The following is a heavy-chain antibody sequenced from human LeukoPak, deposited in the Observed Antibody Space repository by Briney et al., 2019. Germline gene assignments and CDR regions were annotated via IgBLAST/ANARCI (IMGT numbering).Heavy chain of an antibody. CDR2: IYYSGST. J-gene: IGHJ4*02. CDR3: SRLLYSYSADY. D-gene: IGHD2-21*01. Sequence: SETLSLACTVSGGSISSYYSGWIRQPPGKGLEWIGYIYYSGSTNYNPSLKSRVTISVNTSKNQLSLNLSSVTAADAYFCSCSRLLYSYSADYWGQGTLVTVSS. V-gene: IGHV4-59*01. CDR1: GGSISSYY.